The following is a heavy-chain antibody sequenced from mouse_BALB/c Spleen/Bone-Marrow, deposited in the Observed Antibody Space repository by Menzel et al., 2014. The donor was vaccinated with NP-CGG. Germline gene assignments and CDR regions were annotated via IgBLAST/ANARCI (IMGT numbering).Heavy chain of an antibody. CDR2: IDPANGNT. V-gene: IGHV14-3*02. CDR1: GFNIKDTY. J-gene: IGHJ4*01. Sequence: VQLKESGAELVKPGASVKLSCTASGFNIKDTYMHWVKQRPEQGLEWIGRIDPANGNTKYDPKFQGKATITADTSSNTAYLQLSSLTSEDTAVYYCARPIFLWGQGTSVPVSS. CDR3: ARPIFL.